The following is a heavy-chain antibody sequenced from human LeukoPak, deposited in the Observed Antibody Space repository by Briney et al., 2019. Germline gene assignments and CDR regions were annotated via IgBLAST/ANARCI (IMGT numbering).Heavy chain of an antibody. D-gene: IGHD3-9*01. J-gene: IGHJ4*02. Sequence: PGGSLRLSCAASGFTFSSYWMHWVRQAPGKGLLWVSRINGDGSITSTADSVKGRFTISRDNAKNTLYLQLNSLRAEDTAVYYCARDFTTGYYRIDYWGQGTLVTVSS. CDR3: ARDFTTGYYRIDY. V-gene: IGHV3-74*01. CDR2: INGDGSIT. CDR1: GFTFSSYW.